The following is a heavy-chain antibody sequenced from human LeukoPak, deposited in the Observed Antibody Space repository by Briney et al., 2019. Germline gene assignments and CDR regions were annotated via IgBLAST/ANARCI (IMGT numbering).Heavy chain of an antibody. Sequence: PGGSLRLSCAASGFTFSSYAMHWVRQAPGKGLEYVSAISSNGGSTYYANSVKGRFTISRDNSKNTLYLQMGSLRAEDMAVYYCARSSYCSSTSCYTEDAFDIWGQGTMVTVSS. CDR3: ARSSYCSSTSCYTEDAFDI. D-gene: IGHD2-2*02. CDR2: ISSNGGST. CDR1: GFTFSSYA. V-gene: IGHV3-64*01. J-gene: IGHJ3*02.